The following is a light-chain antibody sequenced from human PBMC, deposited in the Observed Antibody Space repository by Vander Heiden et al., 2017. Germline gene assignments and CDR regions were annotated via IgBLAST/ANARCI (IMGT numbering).Light chain of an antibody. CDR1: QSVSSY. CDR2: DAS. CDR3: QQRSNWPRYT. Sequence: EIVLTQSPATLSLSPGERATLSCRASQSVSSYLAWYQQKPGQAPRLLIYDASNRATGIPARFSGSGSGTDFTLTISSREPEDFAVYYCQQRSNWPRYTFGQGTKLXIK. J-gene: IGKJ2*01. V-gene: IGKV3-11*01.